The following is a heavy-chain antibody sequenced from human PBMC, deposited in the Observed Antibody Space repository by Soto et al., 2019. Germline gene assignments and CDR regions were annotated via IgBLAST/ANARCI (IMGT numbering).Heavy chain of an antibody. J-gene: IGHJ6*02. Sequence: SVKVSCKASGGTFSSYAISWVLQAPGQGLEWMGGIIPIFGTANYAQKFQGRVTITADESTSTAYMELSSLRSEDTAVYYCARGSESSIAARPDDYYYYYGMDVWGQGTTVTVSS. V-gene: IGHV1-69*13. CDR3: ARGSESSIAARPDDYYYYYGMDV. D-gene: IGHD6-6*01. CDR1: GGTFSSYA. CDR2: IIPIFGTA.